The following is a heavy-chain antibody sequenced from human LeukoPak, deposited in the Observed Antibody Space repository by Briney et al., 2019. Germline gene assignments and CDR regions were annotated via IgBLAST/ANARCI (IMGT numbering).Heavy chain of an antibody. V-gene: IGHV3-21*01. CDR2: ISSSSSYI. J-gene: IGHJ5*02. D-gene: IGHD2-2*01. Sequence: GGSLRLSCAASGFTFSSYSMNWVRQAPGKGLEWVSPISSSSSYIYYADSVKGRFTISRDNAKNSLYLQMNSLRAEDTAVYYCARDRVVVVPAAIWFDPWGQGTLVTVSS. CDR3: ARDRVVVVPAAIWFDP. CDR1: GFTFSSYS.